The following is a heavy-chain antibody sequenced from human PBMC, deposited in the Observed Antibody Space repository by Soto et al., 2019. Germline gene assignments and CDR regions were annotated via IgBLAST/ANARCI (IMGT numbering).Heavy chain of an antibody. CDR2: IISGGYSV. CDR1: GFTFTDDF. D-gene: IGHD1-26*01. Sequence: QVQLVESGGGLVKPGGSLRLSCAASGFTFTDDFMTWIRQTPGKGLEWLSSIISGGYSVYYADSVKGRFTISRDNAKNSVYLQMNSLRGEDTAVYYCARGWELRDWGQGTLVTVSS. J-gene: IGHJ4*02. V-gene: IGHV3-11*01. CDR3: ARGWELRD.